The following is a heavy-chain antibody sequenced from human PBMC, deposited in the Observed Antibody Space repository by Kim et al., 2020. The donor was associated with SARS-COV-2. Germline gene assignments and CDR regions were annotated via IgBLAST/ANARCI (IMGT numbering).Heavy chain of an antibody. D-gene: IGHD3-3*02. CDR1: GGSITSGDYN. V-gene: IGHV4-30-4*01. Sequence: SETLSLTCSVSGGSITSGDYNWSWIRQPPGKGLEWIGYIDSSGATFYNPSLKSRLIISADTSKNQFSLTLNSVTAADTAVYFCVREVVSMKAGAFDIWGQGTMVSVSS. J-gene: IGHJ3*02. CDR3: VREVVSMKAGAFDI. CDR2: IDSSGAT.